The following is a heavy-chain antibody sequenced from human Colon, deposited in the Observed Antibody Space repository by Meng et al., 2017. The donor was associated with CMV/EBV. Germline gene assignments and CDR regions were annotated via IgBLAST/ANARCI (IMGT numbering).Heavy chain of an antibody. CDR2: DVGGPSYR. D-gene: IGHD1/OR15-1a*01. J-gene: IGHJ4*02. CDR3: VKAQTTTQSNYFGD. V-gene: IGHV3-21*04. CDR1: GFTFVNHR. Sequence: GESLKISCAASGFTFVNHRMNWVRQAPGKGLEWVATDVGGPSYRYYADSVKGRFTISRDNAKNSLSLQMNSLRPEDTALYYCVKAQTTTQSNYFGDWGQGTLVTVSS.